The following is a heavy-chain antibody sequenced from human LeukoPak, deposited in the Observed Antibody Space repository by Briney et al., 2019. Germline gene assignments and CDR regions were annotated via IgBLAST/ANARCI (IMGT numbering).Heavy chain of an antibody. Sequence: ASVKVSCKVSGYTFTGYYMHWVRQAPGQGLEWMGWDNPNSGGTNYAQKFQGRVTMTRDTSISTAYMELSRLRSDDTAVYYCARDPGIYGSGSPFDYWGQGTLVTVSS. CDR2: DNPNSGGT. V-gene: IGHV1-2*02. D-gene: IGHD3-10*01. J-gene: IGHJ4*02. CDR3: ARDPGIYGSGSPFDY. CDR1: GYTFTGYY.